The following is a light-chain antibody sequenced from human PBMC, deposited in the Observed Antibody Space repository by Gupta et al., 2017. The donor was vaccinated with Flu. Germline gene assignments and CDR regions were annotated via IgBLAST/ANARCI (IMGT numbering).Light chain of an antibody. CDR2: EVS. J-gene: IGLJ1*01. CDR1: SSDVGKHDF. Sequence: QSALTQPASVSGSPGQSITISCTGTSSDVGKHDFVSWYQQHPGKVPKLMIYEVSNRPSGVSDRFSGSKSGNTASLTISGLQAEDEAHYYCTSYTGSSSVFGTGTAVTVL. V-gene: IGLV2-14*01. CDR3: TSYTGSSSV.